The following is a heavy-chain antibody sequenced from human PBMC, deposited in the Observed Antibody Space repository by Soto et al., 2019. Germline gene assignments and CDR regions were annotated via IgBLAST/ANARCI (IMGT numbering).Heavy chain of an antibody. V-gene: IGHV4-30-4*02. D-gene: IGHD2-2*01. Sequence: SETLSLTCIVSGGSISNVNDCWSWIRQRPDKGLEWIGHIYSGGSIYNNPSLTSRVTISVDTSKNQFSLKLSSVTAADTAVYYFARDFQCSSTSCYVSWFDPWGQGTLVTVSS. CDR1: GGSISNVNDC. CDR2: IYSGGSI. CDR3: ARDFQCSSTSCYVSWFDP. J-gene: IGHJ5*02.